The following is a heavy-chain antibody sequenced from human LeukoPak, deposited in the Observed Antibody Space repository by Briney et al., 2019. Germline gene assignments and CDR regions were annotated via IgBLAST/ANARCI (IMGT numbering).Heavy chain of an antibody. V-gene: IGHV3-30*02. CDR3: AKVTYGDYEGGFDP. J-gene: IGHJ5*02. CDR2: IRYDGSNK. Sequence: GRSLRLSCAASGFTFSSYGMHWVRQAPGKGLEWVAFIRYDGSNKYYADSVKGRFTISRDNSKNTLYLQMNSLRAEDTAVYYCAKVTYGDYEGGFDPWGQGTLVTVSS. CDR1: GFTFSSYG. D-gene: IGHD4-17*01.